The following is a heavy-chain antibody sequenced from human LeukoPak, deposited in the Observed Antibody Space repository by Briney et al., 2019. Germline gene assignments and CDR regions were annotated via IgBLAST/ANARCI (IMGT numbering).Heavy chain of an antibody. J-gene: IGHJ4*02. CDR2: IYTSGST. V-gene: IGHV4-61*02. Sequence: SETLSLTCTVSGGSISSGSYYWSWIRQPAGKGLEWIGRIYTSGSTNYNPSLKSRVTISVDTSKNQFSLKLSSVTAADTAVYFCARAADYGDSNFDYWGQGTLVTVSS. CDR3: ARAADYGDSNFDY. CDR1: GGSISSGSYY. D-gene: IGHD4-17*01.